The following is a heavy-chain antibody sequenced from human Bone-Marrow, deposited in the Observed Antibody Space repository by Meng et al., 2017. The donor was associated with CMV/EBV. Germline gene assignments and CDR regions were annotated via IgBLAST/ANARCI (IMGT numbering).Heavy chain of an antibody. D-gene: IGHD6-13*01. V-gene: IGHV4-59*01. J-gene: IGHJ6*02. CDR3: AKEPSQRYSRATNNYYGMDV. CDR1: GGSISSYY. Sequence: SETLSLTCTVSGGSISSYYWSWIRQPPGKGLEWIGYIYYSGSTNYNPPLKSRITIPVDTTKNQSSQKLSSMTAADTAVYYCAKEPSQRYSRATNNYYGMDVWGQGTTVTVSS. CDR2: IYYSGST.